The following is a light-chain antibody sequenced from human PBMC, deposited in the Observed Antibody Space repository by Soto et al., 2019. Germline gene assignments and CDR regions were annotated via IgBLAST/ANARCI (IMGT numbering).Light chain of an antibody. V-gene: IGKV3-15*01. Sequence: EIVMTQSPATLSVSPGERATLSCRASQSVSSNLAWYQQKPGQAPRLLIYGASTRATGIPASFSGSGSGTAFTRTISSLQSEDFAVYYCQQYNKWPPIIFVQGTRREIK. CDR2: GAS. J-gene: IGKJ5*01. CDR3: QQYNKWPPII. CDR1: QSVSSN.